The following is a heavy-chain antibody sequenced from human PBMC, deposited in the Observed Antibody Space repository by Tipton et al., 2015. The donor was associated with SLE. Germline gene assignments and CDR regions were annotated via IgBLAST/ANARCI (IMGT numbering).Heavy chain of an antibody. J-gene: IGHJ4*02. V-gene: IGHV4-39*01. CDR1: GGSISSSSYY. D-gene: IGHD3-10*01. CDR2: IYYSGST. Sequence: TLSLTCTVSGGSISSSSYYWGWIRQPPGKGLEWIGSIYYSGSTYYNPSLKSRVTISVDTSKNQFSLNLRSVTATDTAVYYCARLSPLWFGEYTEYWGQGTLVTVTS. CDR3: ARLSPLWFGEYTEY.